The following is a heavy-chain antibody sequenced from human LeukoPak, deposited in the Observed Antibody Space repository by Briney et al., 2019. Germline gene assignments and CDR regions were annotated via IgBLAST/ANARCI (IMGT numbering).Heavy chain of an antibody. CDR1: GFTFSSYA. D-gene: IGHD6-13*01. Sequence: PGGSLRLSCAASGFTFSSYAMSWVRQAPGKGLEWVSAISGSGGSTYYADSVKGRFTISRDNSKNTLYLQMNSLRAEDTAVYYCAKVSTGYSSSWYFFSGMDVRGQGTTVTVSS. CDR2: ISGSGGST. J-gene: IGHJ6*02. V-gene: IGHV3-23*01. CDR3: AKVSTGYSSSWYFFSGMDV.